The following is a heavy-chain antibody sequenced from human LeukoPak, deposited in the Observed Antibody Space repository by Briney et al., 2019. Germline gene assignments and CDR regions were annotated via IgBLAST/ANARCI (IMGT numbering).Heavy chain of an antibody. CDR1: AYSISSQY. CDR2: IYYSRST. V-gene: IGHV4-59*11. Sequence: PSYTLSLTRIVTAYSISSQYMSLVRQPPRKGLGWIGYIYYSRSTNYNPSLKGRVTISVDTSKKHFSLKLSSVTAADTAVYYCARDAYGDYDAMSHYYYMNVWGKGKRSSFP. J-gene: IGHJ6*03. D-gene: IGHD4-17*01. CDR3: ARDAYGDYDAMSHYYYMNV.